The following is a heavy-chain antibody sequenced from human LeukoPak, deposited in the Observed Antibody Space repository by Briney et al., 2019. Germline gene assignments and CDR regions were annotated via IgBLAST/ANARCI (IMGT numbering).Heavy chain of an antibody. Sequence: ASVKVSCKASGYTFTGYYMHWVRQDPGQGLEWMGGINPNSGGTDYAQKFQGRVTMNRDTSISTAYMELSRLRSDDTAVYYCARDQRYCSSSSCPWEPFDYWGQGTLVTVSS. D-gene: IGHD2-2*01. J-gene: IGHJ4*02. CDR3: ARDQRYCSSSSCPWEPFDY. V-gene: IGHV1-2*02. CDR2: INPNSGGT. CDR1: GYTFTGYY.